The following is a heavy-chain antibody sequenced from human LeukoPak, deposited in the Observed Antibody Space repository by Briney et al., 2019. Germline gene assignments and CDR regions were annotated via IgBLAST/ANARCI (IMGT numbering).Heavy chain of an antibody. CDR2: IYDSGST. J-gene: IGHJ4*02. CDR3: ARRSRTIFGVVKTGEIDY. CDR1: GGSIRSSYYY. V-gene: IGHV4-39*01. Sequence: SSETLSLTCTVSGGSIRSSYYYWGWIRQPPGKGLEWIGSIYDSGSTYYNPSLKSRVTISVDTSKNQFSLKLNSVTAADTAVYYCARRSRTIFGVVKTGEIDYWGQGTLVTVSS. D-gene: IGHD3-3*01.